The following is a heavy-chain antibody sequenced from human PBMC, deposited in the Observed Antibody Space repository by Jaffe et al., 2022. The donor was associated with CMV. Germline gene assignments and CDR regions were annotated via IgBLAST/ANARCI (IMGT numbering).Heavy chain of an antibody. D-gene: IGHD1-7*01. CDR1: GYTFTSYA. J-gene: IGHJ4*02. CDR2: INAGNGNT. CDR3: ARDSAGTTKECDY. V-gene: IGHV1-3*01. Sequence: QVQLVQSGAEVKKPGASVKVSCKASGYTFTSYAMHWVRQAPGQRLEWMGWINAGNGNTKYSQKFQGRVTITRDTSASTAYMELSSLRSEDTAVYYCARDSAGTTKECDYWGQGTLVTVSS.